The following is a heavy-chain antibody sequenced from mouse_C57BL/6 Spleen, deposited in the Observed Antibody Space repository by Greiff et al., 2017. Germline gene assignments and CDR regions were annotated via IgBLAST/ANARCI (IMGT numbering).Heavy chain of an antibody. CDR1: GFTFSSYA. J-gene: IGHJ4*01. Sequence: EVKLMESGGGLVKPGGSLKLSCAASGFTFSSYAMSWVRQTPVNRLEWVATISDGGSYTYYPDNVKGRFTISRDNAKNNQYLQMSHLKSEDTAMYYCARDGELGRDYAMDDWGQGTSVTVSS. V-gene: IGHV5-4*01. CDR3: ARDGELGRDYAMDD. D-gene: IGHD4-1*01. CDR2: ISDGGSYT.